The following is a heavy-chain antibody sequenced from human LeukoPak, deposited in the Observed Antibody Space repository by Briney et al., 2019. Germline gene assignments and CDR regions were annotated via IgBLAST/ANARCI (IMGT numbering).Heavy chain of an antibody. CDR2: ISGSGGST. V-gene: IGHV3-23*01. Sequence: GGSLRLSCAASGFTFSSYSMNWVRQAPGKGLEWVSAISGSGGSTYYADSVKGRFTISRDNTKNTLYPQMNSLRAEDTAVYYCAKGAARVGATDFDYWGQGTLVTVSS. J-gene: IGHJ4*02. CDR3: AKGAARVGATDFDY. CDR1: GFTFSSYS. D-gene: IGHD1-26*01.